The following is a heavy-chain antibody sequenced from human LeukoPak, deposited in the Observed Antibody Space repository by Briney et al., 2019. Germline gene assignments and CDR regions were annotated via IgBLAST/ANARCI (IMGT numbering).Heavy chain of an antibody. J-gene: IGHJ4*02. CDR1: GGSISSHY. CDR2: ISYSGNT. V-gene: IGHV4-59*11. CDR3: VKDHSSSFHYFDY. D-gene: IGHD6-6*01. Sequence: SETLSLTRTVSGGSISSHYWSWIRQPPGKGLEWIGYISYSGNTNYNPSLKSRVTMSVDTSKNHFSLKLTSVTAADTAVYYCVKDHSSSFHYFDYWGQGALVTVSS.